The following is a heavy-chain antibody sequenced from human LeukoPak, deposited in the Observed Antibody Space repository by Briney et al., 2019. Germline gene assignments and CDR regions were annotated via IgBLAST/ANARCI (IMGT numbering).Heavy chain of an antibody. Sequence: GGSLRLSCAASGFSFSTYSMNWVRQAPGKGLEWVSYISSLGSTIYYADSVKGRFTISRDNAKNSLYLQMNSLRREDTAEYYCARAEYDRSGSIYYYYGMDIWGQGTTVTVSS. D-gene: IGHD3-22*01. J-gene: IGHJ6*02. CDR1: GFSFSTYS. CDR3: ARAEYDRSGSIYYYYGMDI. CDR2: ISSLGSTI. V-gene: IGHV3-48*01.